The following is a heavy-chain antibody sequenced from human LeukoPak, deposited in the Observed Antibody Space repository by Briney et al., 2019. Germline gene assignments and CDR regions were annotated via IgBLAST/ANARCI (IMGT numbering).Heavy chain of an antibody. CDR1: GYTFTSYA. Sequence: GASVKVSCKASGYTFTSYAMHWVRQAPGQRLEWMGWINAGNGNTKYSQKFQGRVTITRDTSASTAYMELSSLRSEDTAVYYCARVSEEGVVVAAGFDYWGQGTLVTVSS. D-gene: IGHD2-15*01. V-gene: IGHV1-3*01. CDR2: INAGNGNT. CDR3: ARVSEEGVVVAAGFDY. J-gene: IGHJ4*02.